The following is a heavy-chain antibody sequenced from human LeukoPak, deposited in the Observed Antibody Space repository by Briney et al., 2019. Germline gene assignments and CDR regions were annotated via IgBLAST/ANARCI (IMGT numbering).Heavy chain of an antibody. CDR1: GGSFSGYY. D-gene: IGHD2-2*01. V-gene: IGHV4-34*01. J-gene: IGHJ5*02. CDR2: INHSGST. CDR3: ARAEADCSSTSCYINWFDP. Sequence: SETLSLTSAVSGGSFSGYYWSWIRQPPGKGLEWIGEINHSGSTNYNPSLKSRVTVSVDTSKNQFSLKLSSVTAADTAVYYCARAEADCSSTSCYINWFDPWGQGTLVTVS.